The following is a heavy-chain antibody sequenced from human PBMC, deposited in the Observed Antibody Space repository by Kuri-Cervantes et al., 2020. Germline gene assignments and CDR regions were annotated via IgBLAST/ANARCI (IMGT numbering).Heavy chain of an antibody. CDR2: IYTSGST. CDR1: GGSISSYY. J-gene: IGHJ6*02. V-gene: IGHV4-4*07. CDR3: ARDLTYYDFWSGYYSYYYYGMDV. Sequence: SETLSLTCTVSGGSISSYYWSWIRQPAGKGLEWIGRIYTSGSTNYNPSLKSRVTMSVDTSKNQFSLKLSSVTAADTAVYHCARDLTYYDFWSGYYSYYYYGMDVWGQGTTVTVSS. D-gene: IGHD3-3*01.